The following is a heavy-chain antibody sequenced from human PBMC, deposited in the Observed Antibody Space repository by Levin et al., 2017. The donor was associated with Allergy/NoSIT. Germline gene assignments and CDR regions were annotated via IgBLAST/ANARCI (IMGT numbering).Heavy chain of an antibody. Sequence: SGPTLVKPTQTLTLTCTFSGFSLSTSGVGVGWIRQPPGKALEWLALIYWDDDKRYSPSLKSRLTITKDTSKNQVVLTMTNMDPVDTATYYCAHTGKTTVTRKVGCFDYWGQGTLVTVSS. CDR3: AHTGKTTVTRKVGCFDY. D-gene: IGHD4-17*01. V-gene: IGHV2-5*02. J-gene: IGHJ4*02. CDR2: IYWDDDK. CDR1: GFSLSTSGVG.